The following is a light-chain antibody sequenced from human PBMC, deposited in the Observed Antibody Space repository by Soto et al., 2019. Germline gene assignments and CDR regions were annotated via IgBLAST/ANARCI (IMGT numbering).Light chain of an antibody. V-gene: IGLV1-44*01. Sequence: QSVLTQPPSASGTPGQTVTISCSGSSSNIGTNPINWYQQFPGTAPKVLIFGDNQRPSGVPDRFSGSKSGTSASLAMSGLQSEDEADYFCEAWDDSLNGYVSGTGTKVTVL. CDR2: GDN. CDR3: EAWDDSLNGYV. CDR1: SSNIGTNP. J-gene: IGLJ1*01.